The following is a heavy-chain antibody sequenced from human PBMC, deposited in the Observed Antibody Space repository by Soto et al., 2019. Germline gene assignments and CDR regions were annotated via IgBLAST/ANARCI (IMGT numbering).Heavy chain of an antibody. CDR3: ARSRILDY. CDR2: MNPNSGNT. Sequence: QVQLVQSGADVKKPGASVKVSCKTSGYTFSRYDINWVRQATGQGLEWMGWMNPNSGNTGYVQKFQGRVTMTRNTSISTAYLELSSLRSEDTAVYYCARSRILDYWGQGTLVTVSS. CDR1: GYTFSRYD. J-gene: IGHJ4*02. V-gene: IGHV1-8*01.